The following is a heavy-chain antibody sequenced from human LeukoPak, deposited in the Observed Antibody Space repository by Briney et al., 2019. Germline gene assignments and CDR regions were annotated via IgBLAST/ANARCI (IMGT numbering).Heavy chain of an antibody. CDR3: ARESHLRLGELAVDY. V-gene: IGHV1-18*01. D-gene: IGHD3-16*01. CDR1: GYTFTSYG. Sequence: GASVKVSCKASGYTFTSYGISWVRQAPGQGLEWMGWISAYNGNTNYAQKLQGRVTMTTDTSTSTAYMELRSLRSDDTAVYYCARESHLRLGELAVDYWGQGTLVTVSS. J-gene: IGHJ4*02. CDR2: ISAYNGNT.